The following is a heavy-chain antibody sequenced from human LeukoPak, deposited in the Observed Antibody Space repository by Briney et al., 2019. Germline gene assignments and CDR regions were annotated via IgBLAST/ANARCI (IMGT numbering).Heavy chain of an antibody. CDR2: INPNSGGT. Sequence: ASVRVFCKASGYTFTDYYIHWVRLAPGQGLEWMGWINPNSGGTNYAQKFQGRVTMTRDTSISTAYMVLSSLISDDTAIYYCAREPRDYFDYWGQGGLVTVSS. J-gene: IGHJ4*02. CDR3: AREPRDYFDY. V-gene: IGHV1-2*02. CDR1: GYTFTDYY.